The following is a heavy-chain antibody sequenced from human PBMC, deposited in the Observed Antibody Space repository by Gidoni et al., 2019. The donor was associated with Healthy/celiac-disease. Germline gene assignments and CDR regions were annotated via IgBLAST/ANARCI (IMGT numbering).Heavy chain of an antibody. CDR1: GFTFGDYA. D-gene: IGHD1-26*01. Sequence: EVQLVESGGGLVKPGRSLRLSCTASGFTFGDYAMSWFRQAPGKGLEWVGFIRSKAYGGTTEYAASVKGRFTISRDDSKSIAYLQMNSLKTEDTAVYYCTRDPIVGATISFDYWGQGTLVTVSS. CDR2: IRSKAYGGTT. CDR3: TRDPIVGATISFDY. J-gene: IGHJ4*02. V-gene: IGHV3-49*05.